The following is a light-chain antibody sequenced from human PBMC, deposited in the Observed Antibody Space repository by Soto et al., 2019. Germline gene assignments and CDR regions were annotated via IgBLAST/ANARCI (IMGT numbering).Light chain of an antibody. CDR1: QSVSSN. CDR2: GAS. J-gene: IGKJ1*01. Sequence: DIVLTQSPGTLSLSPGEIATLSFSASQSVSSNLAWYQQEPGQAPRLLIYGASTRATGIPDRFSGSGSGTDFTLTISRLEPEDFAVYYCQQYGSSPRTFGQGTKVDI. V-gene: IGKV3-20*01. CDR3: QQYGSSPRT.